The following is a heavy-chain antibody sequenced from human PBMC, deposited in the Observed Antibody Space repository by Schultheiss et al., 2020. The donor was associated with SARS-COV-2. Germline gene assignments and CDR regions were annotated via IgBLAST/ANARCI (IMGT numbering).Heavy chain of an antibody. J-gene: IGHJ4*02. CDR3: AAGPLWFGELLLLDY. D-gene: IGHD3-10*01. Sequence: SETLSLTCTVSGGSISSYYWSWIRQPPGKALEWIGRIYTSGSTNYNPSLKSRVTISVDTSKNQFSLKLSSVTAADTAVYYCAAGPLWFGELLLLDYWGQGTLVTVSS. CDR1: GGSISSYY. V-gene: IGHV4-4*07. CDR2: IYTSGST.